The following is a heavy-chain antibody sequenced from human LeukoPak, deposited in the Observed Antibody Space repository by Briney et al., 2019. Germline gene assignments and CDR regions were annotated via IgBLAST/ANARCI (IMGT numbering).Heavy chain of an antibody. CDR3: ASPMTAVSTYNYYGMDV. CDR2: ISSGATTT. V-gene: IGHV3-48*03. J-gene: IGHJ6*02. D-gene: IGHD4-17*01. Sequence: GGSLRLSCAASGFTFSNYQMNWVRQAPGKGLEWVSSISSGATTTYFADSVKGRFTISRDNAKNPLYLQMNSLRAEDTAVYYCASPMTAVSTYNYYGMDVWGQGTTVTVSS. CDR1: GFTFSNYQ.